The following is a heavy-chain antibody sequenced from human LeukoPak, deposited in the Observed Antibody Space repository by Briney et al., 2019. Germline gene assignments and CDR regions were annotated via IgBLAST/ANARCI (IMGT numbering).Heavy chain of an antibody. D-gene: IGHD6-13*01. CDR2: INTNTGNP. V-gene: IGHV7-4-1*02. J-gene: IGHJ4*02. CDR3: ARGPWGSRQQLGFPLFDY. CDR1: GYTFTRYG. Sequence: GASVKVSCKASGYTFTRYGISWVRQAPGQRLEWMGWINTNTGNPTYAQGFTGRFVYSLATSVSTAYLQISSLKAEDTAVYYCARGPWGSRQQLGFPLFDYWGQGTLVTVSS.